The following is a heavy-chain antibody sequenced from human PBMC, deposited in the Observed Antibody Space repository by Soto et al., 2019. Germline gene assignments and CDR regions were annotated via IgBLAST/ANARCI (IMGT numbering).Heavy chain of an antibody. Sequence: TSGTLSLTCSVSGGSISGSYWSWIRQSPGKGLEWLGYVYYTGSTNYSPSLRSRVSISVDTSKNEFSLRLSSVTAADTAVYFCARSVAVPGAHIDYWGQGTQVTVSS. J-gene: IGHJ4*02. CDR2: VYYTGST. D-gene: IGHD6-19*01. V-gene: IGHV4-59*01. CDR1: GGSISGSY. CDR3: ARSVAVPGAHIDY.